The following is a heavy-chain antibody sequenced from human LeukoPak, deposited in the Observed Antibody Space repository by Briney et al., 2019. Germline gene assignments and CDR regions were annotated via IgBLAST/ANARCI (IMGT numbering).Heavy chain of an antibody. CDR3: ARHDMVGATNWLDP. CDR2: IYYRGNT. V-gene: IGHV4-39*01. CDR1: GDSISSSSYY. Sequence: SETLSLTCTVSGDSISSSSYYWGWIRQPPGKGLEWIGSIYYRGNTYYNPSLKSRVTISVDTSKNEFSLKLSSVTAADTAVYYCARHDMVGATNWLDPWGQGILVTVSS. D-gene: IGHD1-26*01. J-gene: IGHJ5*02.